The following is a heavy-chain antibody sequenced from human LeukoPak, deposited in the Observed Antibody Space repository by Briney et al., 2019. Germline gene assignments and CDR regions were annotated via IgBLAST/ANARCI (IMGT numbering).Heavy chain of an antibody. J-gene: IGHJ3*02. CDR2: IYPGDSDT. Sequence: GESLKISCKGSGYSFTSYWIAWVRQMPGKGLELMGIIYPGDSDTRYSPSFQGQVTISADKSISTAYLQWSSLKASDTAMYYCARQYFWSGYYSSEGAFDIWGQGTMVTVSS. D-gene: IGHD3-3*01. CDR1: GYSFTSYW. V-gene: IGHV5-51*01. CDR3: ARQYFWSGYYSSEGAFDI.